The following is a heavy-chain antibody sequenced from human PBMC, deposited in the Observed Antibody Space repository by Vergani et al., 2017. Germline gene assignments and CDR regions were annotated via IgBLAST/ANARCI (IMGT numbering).Heavy chain of an antibody. CDR1: GFTFNQYG. Sequence: QVQLVESGGGVVQPGRSLRLSCAASGFTFNQYGMHWVRQAPGKGLEWVAVTWYDGNNKQYADSVKGRFTISRDNSKSTMYLQMNNLRDEDTGGYYCARDLRLLYNRFDPWGQGTLVTVSS. CDR2: TWYDGNNK. D-gene: IGHD1-14*01. CDR3: ARDLRLLYNRFDP. J-gene: IGHJ5*02. V-gene: IGHV3-33*01.